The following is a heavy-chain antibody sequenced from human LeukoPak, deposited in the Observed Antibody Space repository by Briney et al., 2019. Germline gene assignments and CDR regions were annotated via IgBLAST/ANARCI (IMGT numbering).Heavy chain of an antibody. V-gene: IGHV3-23*01. D-gene: IGHD2-15*01. Sequence: GRSLRLSCAASGFTFSSYAMSWVRQAPGKGLEGVSAISGSGGSTYYADSVKGRFTISRDNSKNKLYLQMNSLRAEDTAVYYCSVLCSGGSCYYNDAFDIWGQGTMVTVSS. J-gene: IGHJ3*02. CDR1: GFTFSSYA. CDR3: SVLCSGGSCYYNDAFDI. CDR2: ISGSGGST.